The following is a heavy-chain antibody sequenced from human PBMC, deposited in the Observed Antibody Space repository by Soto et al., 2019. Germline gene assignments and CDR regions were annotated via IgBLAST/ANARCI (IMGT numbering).Heavy chain of an antibody. V-gene: IGHV3-74*01. Sequence: EVQLVESGGGLVQPGGSLRLSCAASGFTFSSYWMHWVRQNPGKGLVWVSRVNGDGSRTSYADSVKGRFTISRDNAKNTLYLQMNSLRADDTAVYYCARVGYGDYDFDYWCQGALVTVSS. CDR1: GFTFSSYW. J-gene: IGHJ4*02. CDR3: ARVGYGDYDFDY. D-gene: IGHD4-17*01. CDR2: VNGDGSRT.